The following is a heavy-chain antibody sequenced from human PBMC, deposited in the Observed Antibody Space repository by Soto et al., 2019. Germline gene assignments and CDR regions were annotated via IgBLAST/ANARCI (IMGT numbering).Heavy chain of an antibody. CDR1: GGSLSSGGYS. V-gene: IGHV4-30-2*01. CDR3: ARSEQQLPSPLDY. Sequence: SETLSLTCAVSGGSLSSGGYSWSWIRQPPGKGLEWIGYIYHSGSTYYNPSLKSRVTISVDRSKNQFSLKLSSVTAADTAVYYCARSEQQLPSPLDYWGQGTLVTVSS. J-gene: IGHJ4*02. D-gene: IGHD6-13*01. CDR2: IYHSGST.